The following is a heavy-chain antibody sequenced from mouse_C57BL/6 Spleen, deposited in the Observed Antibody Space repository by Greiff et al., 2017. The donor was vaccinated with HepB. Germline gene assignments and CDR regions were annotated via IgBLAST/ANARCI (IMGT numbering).Heavy chain of an antibody. CDR2: ISGGGGNT. CDR1: GFTFSSYT. D-gene: IGHD4-1*01. V-gene: IGHV5-9*01. J-gene: IGHJ2*01. Sequence: EVHLVESGGGLVKPGGSLKLSCAASGFTFSSYTMSWVRQTPEKRLEWVATISGGGGNTYYPDSVKGRFTISRDNAKNTLYLQMSSLRSEDTALYYCARHTTNWGRYYFDYWGQGTTLTVSS. CDR3: ARHTTNWGRYYFDY.